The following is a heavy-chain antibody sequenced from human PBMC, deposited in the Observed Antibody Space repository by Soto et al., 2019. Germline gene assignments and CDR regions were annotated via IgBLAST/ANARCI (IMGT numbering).Heavy chain of an antibody. CDR1: GFTFSDYW. Sequence: EVQLVESGGALVQPGGSLRLSCAASGFTFSDYWMHWVRQAPGKGLVWVSRINRDASTTGYAYSVKGRFTLARDNAKNTVYLPMNSLRAEYTAVCYCARGIKVHYAMDVWGQGTTVTVSS. V-gene: IGHV3-74*01. CDR3: ARGIKVHYAMDV. D-gene: IGHD2-15*01. J-gene: IGHJ6*02. CDR2: INRDASTT.